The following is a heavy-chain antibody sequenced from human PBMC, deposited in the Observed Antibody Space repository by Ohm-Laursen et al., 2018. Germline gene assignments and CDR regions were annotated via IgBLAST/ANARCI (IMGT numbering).Heavy chain of an antibody. CDR3: ARLSSGWSY. Sequence: SLRLSCSASGFAFSNYGLHWVRQAPPKGLEWVAVFWADGIKTYYADSVKGRFSIFRDNSKNTLYLQMNSLRAEDTAMYYCARLSSGWSYGGQGTRVTVSS. V-gene: IGHV3-33*08. D-gene: IGHD6-19*01. CDR2: FWADGIKT. J-gene: IGHJ4*02. CDR1: GFAFSNYG.